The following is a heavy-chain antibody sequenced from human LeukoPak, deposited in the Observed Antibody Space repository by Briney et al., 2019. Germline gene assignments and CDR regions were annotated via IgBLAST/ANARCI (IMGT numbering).Heavy chain of an antibody. CDR1: GFTFSSYA. J-gene: IGHJ3*02. Sequence: TGGSLRLSCAASGFTFSSYAMHWARQAPGKGLEWVAVISYDGSNKYYADSVKGRFTISRDNSKNTLYLQMNSLRAEDTAVCYCAREEVDAFDIWGQGTMVTVSS. V-gene: IGHV3-30-3*01. CDR3: AREEVDAFDI. CDR2: ISYDGSNK.